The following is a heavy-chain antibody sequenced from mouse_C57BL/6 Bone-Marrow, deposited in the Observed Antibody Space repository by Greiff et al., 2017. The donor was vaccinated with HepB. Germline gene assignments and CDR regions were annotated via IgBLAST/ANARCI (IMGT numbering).Heavy chain of an antibody. CDR1: GFTFSAYG. CDR3: SYLLLRY. V-gene: IGHV5-17*01. CDR2: ISSGSSTI. J-gene: IGHJ3*01. Sequence: DVKLVESGGGLVKPGGSLKLSCAAPGFTFSAYGKHWVRQAPEKGLEWVAYISSGSSTIYYADTVKGGFTISRDNAKNTLFLQITSLRSEDTAMYYCSYLLLRYWGQGTLVTVSA. D-gene: IGHD1-1*01.